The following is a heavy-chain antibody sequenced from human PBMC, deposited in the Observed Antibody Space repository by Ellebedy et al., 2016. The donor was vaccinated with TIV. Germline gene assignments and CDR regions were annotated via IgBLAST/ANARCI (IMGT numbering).Heavy chain of an antibody. CDR1: GFTFSSYW. Sequence: GESLKISCAASGFTFSSYWMHWVRQAPGKGLVWVSRINSDGSSISYADSVKGRFTISRDNAKNTLYLQMNSLRAEDTAVYYCAPEPEDIEVEAAAWGQGTLVTVSS. CDR3: APEPEDIEVEAAA. V-gene: IGHV3-74*01. CDR2: INSDGSSI. D-gene: IGHD2-2*01. J-gene: IGHJ4*02.